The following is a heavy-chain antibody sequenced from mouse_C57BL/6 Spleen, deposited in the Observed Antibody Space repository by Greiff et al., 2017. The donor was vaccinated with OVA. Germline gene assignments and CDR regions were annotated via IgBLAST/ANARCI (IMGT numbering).Heavy chain of an antibody. D-gene: IGHD3-2*02. J-gene: IGHJ4*01. Sequence: QSCKASGYTFTSYWMHWVKQRPGRGLEWIGRIDPNSGGTKYNEKFKSKATLTVDKPSSTAYMQLSSLTSEDSAVYYCASPDSSGYEAMDYWGQGTSVTVSS. V-gene: IGHV1-72*01. CDR2: IDPNSGGT. CDR3: ASPDSSGYEAMDY. CDR1: GYTFTSYW.